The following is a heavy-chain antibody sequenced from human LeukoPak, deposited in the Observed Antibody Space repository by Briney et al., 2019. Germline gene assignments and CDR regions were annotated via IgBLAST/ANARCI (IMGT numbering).Heavy chain of an antibody. V-gene: IGHV1-2*02. Sequence: ASVKVSCKASGYTFTGYYMHWVRQCPGQGLEWMGWINPNSGGTNYAQKFQGRVTMTRDTSISTAYMELSRLRSDDTAVYYCARDYCSSTSCRLDYWGQGTLVTVSS. D-gene: IGHD2-2*01. CDR2: INPNSGGT. J-gene: IGHJ4*02. CDR3: ARDYCSSTSCRLDY. CDR1: GYTFTGYY.